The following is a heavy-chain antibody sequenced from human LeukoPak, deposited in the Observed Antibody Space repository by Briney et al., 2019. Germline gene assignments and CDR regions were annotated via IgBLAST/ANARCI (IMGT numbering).Heavy chain of an antibody. Sequence: GGSLGLSCAASGFTFSTSWMHWARQAPGKGLVWVSHINRDGSRTTYADSVKGRFTISRDNAKNTVYLQMNSLRAEDTALYFCVRSLTGTDDYWGQGTLVTVSS. CDR3: VRSLTGTDDY. CDR1: GFTFSTSW. CDR2: INRDGSRT. J-gene: IGHJ4*02. V-gene: IGHV3-74*01. D-gene: IGHD3-9*01.